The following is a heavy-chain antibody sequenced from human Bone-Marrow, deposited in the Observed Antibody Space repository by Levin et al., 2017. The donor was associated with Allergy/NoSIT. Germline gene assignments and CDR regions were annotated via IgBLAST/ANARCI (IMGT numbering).Heavy chain of an antibody. CDR2: ISYDGTNK. J-gene: IGHJ3*02. V-gene: IGHV3-30-3*01. CDR1: GFTFSSYA. Sequence: GGSLRLSCAASGFTFSSYAIYWVRQAPGKGLEWVAVISYDGTNKFYADSVKGRFTISRDNSKNTLYLQMNSLRAEDTAVYYCARDQRPLGYCTSTSCSTRNAFDIWGQGTMVTVSS. D-gene: IGHD2-2*01. CDR3: ARDQRPLGYCTSTSCSTRNAFDI.